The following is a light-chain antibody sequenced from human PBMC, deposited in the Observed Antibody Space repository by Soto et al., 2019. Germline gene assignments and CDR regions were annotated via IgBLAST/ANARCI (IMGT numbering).Light chain of an antibody. CDR3: QRYGSSPRIT. CDR1: QSVSSSY. CDR2: GAS. V-gene: IGKV3-20*01. Sequence: EVGLTQSPGTLSLSPVEGATLSCRASQSVSSSYLSWYQHKPGQAPRLLIYGASSRATGIPDRFSGSGSGTDFTLTISRLEPEDFAVYYCQRYGSSPRITFGPGTKVDIK. J-gene: IGKJ3*01.